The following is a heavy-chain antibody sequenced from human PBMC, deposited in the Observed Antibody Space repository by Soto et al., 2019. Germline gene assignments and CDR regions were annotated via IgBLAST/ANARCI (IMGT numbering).Heavy chain of an antibody. CDR1: GFTFRSFG. V-gene: IGHV3-30*03. D-gene: IGHD3-22*01. CDR2: ISYDGSDE. J-gene: IGHJ4*02. Sequence: GGSLRLSCAASGFTFRSFGMHWVRQAPGKGLEWVALISYDGSDEYYADSVKGRFTVPRDNAKNSLYLQMNSLRAEDTAVYYCARAYDSSYWGQGTLVTVSS. CDR3: ARAYDSSY.